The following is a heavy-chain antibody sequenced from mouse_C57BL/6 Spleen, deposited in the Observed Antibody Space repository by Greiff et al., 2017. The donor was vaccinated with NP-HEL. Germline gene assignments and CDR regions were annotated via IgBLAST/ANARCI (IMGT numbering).Heavy chain of an antibody. CDR3: ARCSVYAMDY. V-gene: IGHV1-72*01. D-gene: IGHD1-1*01. CDR1: GYTFTSYW. Sequence: QVQLQQPGAELVKPGASVKLSCKASGYTFTSYWMHWVKQRPGRGLEWLGRIDPNSGGTKYNEKFKSKATLTVDKPSSTAYMQLSNLTSEYSAVYYCARCSVYAMDYWGQGTSVTVAS. CDR2: IDPNSGGT. J-gene: IGHJ4*01.